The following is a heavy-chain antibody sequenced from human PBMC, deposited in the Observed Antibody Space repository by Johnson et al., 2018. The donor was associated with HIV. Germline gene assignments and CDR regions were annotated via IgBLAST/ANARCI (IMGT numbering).Heavy chain of an antibody. CDR3: AIGRGEFPRHAFDI. CDR2: ISSRGSTI. J-gene: IGHJ3*02. V-gene: IGHV3-48*03. D-gene: IGHD3-10*01. CDR1: GFTFSSYE. Sequence: EMQLVESGGGLVQPGGSLRLSCAASGFTFSSYEMNWVRQAPGKGLEWVSYISSRGSTIYYADSVKGRFTISRDNAKNSLYLQMNSLRAEDTAVYYCAIGRGEFPRHAFDIWGQGTMVTVSS.